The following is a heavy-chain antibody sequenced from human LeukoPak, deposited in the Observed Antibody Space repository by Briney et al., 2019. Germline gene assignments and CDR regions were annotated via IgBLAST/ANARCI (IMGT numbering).Heavy chain of an antibody. Sequence: SGGSLRLSCAASGFTVSTNHMSWVRQAPGKGLEWVSLIYSDGSTYYADSVKGRFTISRDNAKNSLYLQMNSLRAEDTAVYYCAKYLGYGYYDILTGPFGPVFDYWGQGTLVTVSS. D-gene: IGHD3-9*01. V-gene: IGHV3-66*01. J-gene: IGHJ4*02. CDR1: GFTVSTNH. CDR3: AKYLGYGYYDILTGPFGPVFDY. CDR2: IYSDGST.